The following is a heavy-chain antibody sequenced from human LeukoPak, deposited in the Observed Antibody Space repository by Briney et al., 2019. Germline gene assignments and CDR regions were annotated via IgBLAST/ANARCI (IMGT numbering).Heavy chain of an antibody. CDR2: IIPIFGTA. D-gene: IGHD2-2*01. CDR3: ARDLGCSSTSCYFHWFDP. J-gene: IGHJ5*02. CDR1: GGTFSSYA. V-gene: IGHV1-69*13. Sequence: SVKVSCKASGGTFSSYAISWVRQAPGQGLEWMGGIIPIFGTANYAQKFQGRVTITADESTSTAYMELSSLRSEDTAVYYCARDLGCSSTSCYFHWFDPWGQGTLVTVSS.